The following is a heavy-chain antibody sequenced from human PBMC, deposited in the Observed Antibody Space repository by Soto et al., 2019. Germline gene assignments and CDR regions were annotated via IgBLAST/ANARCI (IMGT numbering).Heavy chain of an antibody. CDR1: GGSFSGYY. J-gene: IGHJ6*02. D-gene: IGHD2-2*01. CDR2: INHSGST. CDR3: ARVSRCSSTSCYLYYYYYYGMDV. V-gene: IGHV4-34*01. Sequence: SETLSLTCAVYGGSFSGYYWSWIRQPPGKGLEWIGEINHSGSTNYNPSLKSRVTISVDTSKNQFSLKLSSVTAADTAVYYCARVSRCSSTSCYLYYYYYYGMDVWGQGTTVTVSS.